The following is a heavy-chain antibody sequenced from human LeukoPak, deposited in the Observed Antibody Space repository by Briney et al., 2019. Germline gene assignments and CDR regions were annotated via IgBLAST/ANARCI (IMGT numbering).Heavy chain of an antibody. J-gene: IGHJ4*02. CDR3: ARGYYDFWSGPDY. V-gene: IGHV1-69*04. CDR2: IIPILGIA. Sequence: SVKVSCKASGGTFSSYAISWVRQAPGQGLEWMGRIIPILGIANYAQKFQGRVTITADKSTSTAYMELSSLRSEDTAVYYCARGYYDFWSGPDYWGQGTLVTVSS. CDR1: GGTFSSYA. D-gene: IGHD3-3*01.